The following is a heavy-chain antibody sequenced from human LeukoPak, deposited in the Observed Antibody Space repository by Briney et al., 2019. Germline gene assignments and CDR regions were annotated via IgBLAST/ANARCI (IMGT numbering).Heavy chain of an antibody. Sequence: PSETLSLTCAVYGGSFSGYYWSWIRQPPGKGLEWIGEINHSGSTNYNPSLKSRVTISVDTSKNQFSLKLSSVTAADTAVYYCARAGYCSSTSCPMFDYWGQGTLVTVSS. V-gene: IGHV4-34*01. D-gene: IGHD2-2*01. CDR2: INHSGST. J-gene: IGHJ4*02. CDR3: ARAGYCSSTSCPMFDY. CDR1: GGSFSGYY.